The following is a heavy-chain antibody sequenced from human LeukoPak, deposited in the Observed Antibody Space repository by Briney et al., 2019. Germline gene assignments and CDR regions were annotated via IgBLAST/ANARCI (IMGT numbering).Heavy chain of an antibody. V-gene: IGHV3-23*01. CDR3: ARALHTYYYDRGLYYFDY. CDR1: GFTFSNYA. CDR2: ISGSGGNT. Sequence: GGSLRLSCAASGFTFSNYAMSWVRQAPGKGLEWASAISGSGGNTYYADSVKGRFTISRDNSKNTLYLQMNSLRAEDTAVYYCARALHTYYYDRGLYYFDYWGQGTLVTVSS. J-gene: IGHJ4*02. D-gene: IGHD3-22*01.